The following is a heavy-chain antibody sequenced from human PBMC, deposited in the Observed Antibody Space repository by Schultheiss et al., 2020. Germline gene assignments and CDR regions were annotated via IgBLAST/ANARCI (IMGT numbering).Heavy chain of an antibody. V-gene: IGHV3-66*01. CDR3: TKFPGGVLLWFGDSTDFDY. Sequence: GGSLRLSCAASGFTVSSNYMSWVRQAPGKGLEWVSVIYSGGSTYYADSVKGRFTISRDNSKNTLYLQMNSLKTEDTAVYYCTKFPGGVLLWFGDSTDFDYWGQGTLVTVSS. CDR2: IYSGGST. J-gene: IGHJ4*02. D-gene: IGHD3-10*01. CDR1: GFTVSSNY.